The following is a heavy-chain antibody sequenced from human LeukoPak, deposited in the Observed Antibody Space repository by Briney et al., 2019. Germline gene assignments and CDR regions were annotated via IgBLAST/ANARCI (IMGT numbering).Heavy chain of an antibody. Sequence: ASVKVSCKASGYTFTSYGISWVRQAPGQGLEWMGWISAYNGNTNYAQKLQGRVTMITDKSKSTAYMELRSLRSDDTAVYYCARDRYCSSTSCPPYYYGMDVWGQGNTVTVSS. J-gene: IGHJ6*02. CDR1: GYTFTSYG. CDR2: ISAYNGNT. CDR3: ARDRYCSSTSCPPYYYGMDV. V-gene: IGHV1-18*01. D-gene: IGHD2-2*01.